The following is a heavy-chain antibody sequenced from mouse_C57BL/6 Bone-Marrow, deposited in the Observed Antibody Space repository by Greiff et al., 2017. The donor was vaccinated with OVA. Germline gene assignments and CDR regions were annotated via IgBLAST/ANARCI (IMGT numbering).Heavy chain of an antibody. CDR1: GYTFTSYW. CDR2: FDPSDSET. V-gene: IGHV1-52*01. CDR3: ARSGASFDD. Sequence: QVQLKQPGAELVRPGSSVKLSCKASGYTFTSYWMHWVKQRPIQGLEWIGNFDPSDSETHYNQKFKDKATLTVAKSSSTANMQLSSLTSEDSAVYYCARSGASFDDWGQGTTLTVSS. J-gene: IGHJ2*01. D-gene: IGHD3-1*01.